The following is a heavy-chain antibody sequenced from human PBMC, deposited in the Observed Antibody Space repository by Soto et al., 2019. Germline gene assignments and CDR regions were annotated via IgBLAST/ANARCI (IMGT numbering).Heavy chain of an antibody. CDR3: ARGGHVVVVTAAVDY. Sequence: QVQLMQSGAEVKKPGASVKVSCKASGDTFTDYYIHWVRQAPGQGLEWMGTVNPSGGHTTYAQHFLGRVTMTRDTSTSTLYMERTSLTSDVTAVYYCARGGHVVVVTAAVDYGGQGNLVTVSS. CDR1: GDTFTDYY. J-gene: IGHJ4*02. V-gene: IGHV1-46*01. D-gene: IGHD2-21*02. CDR2: VNPSGGHT.